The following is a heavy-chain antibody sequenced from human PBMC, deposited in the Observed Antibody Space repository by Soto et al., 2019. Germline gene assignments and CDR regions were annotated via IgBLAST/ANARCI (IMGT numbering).Heavy chain of an antibody. V-gene: IGHV1-69*13. CDR3: ATKGDYDSSGYYYY. CDR1: GGTFSSYA. J-gene: IGHJ4*02. D-gene: IGHD3-22*01. Sequence: SVKVSCKASGGTFSSYAISWVRQAPGQGLEWMGGIIPIFGTANYAQKFQGRVTITADESTSTAYMELSSLRSEDTAVYYCATKGDYDSSGYYYYRGQGTLVTVSS. CDR2: IIPIFGTA.